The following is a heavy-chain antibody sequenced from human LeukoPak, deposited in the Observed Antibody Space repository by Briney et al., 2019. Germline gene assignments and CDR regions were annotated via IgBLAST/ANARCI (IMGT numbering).Heavy chain of an antibody. CDR3: ARSYGDYVSYYYMDV. Sequence: SETLSLTCTVSNDSINSGTSFWSWIRQPPGKGLEWIGYINYSGSTNYNPSLKSRVTISIDTSKNQFSLNLRSVTAADTAVYYCARSYGDYVSYYYMDVWGKGTTVTVSS. V-gene: IGHV4-61*01. D-gene: IGHD4-17*01. J-gene: IGHJ6*03. CDR2: INYSGST. CDR1: NDSINSGTSF.